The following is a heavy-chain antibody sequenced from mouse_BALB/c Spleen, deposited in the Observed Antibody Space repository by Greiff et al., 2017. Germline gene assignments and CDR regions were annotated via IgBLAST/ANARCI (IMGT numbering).Heavy chain of an antibody. CDR1: GYSITSGYY. J-gene: IGHJ2*01. CDR2: ISYDGSN. V-gene: IGHV3-6*02. D-gene: IGHD2-2*01. Sequence: EVQLQQSGPGLVKPSQSLSLTCSVTGYSITSGYYWNWIRQFPGNKLEWMGYISYDGSNNYNPSLKNRISITRDTSKNQFFLKLNSVTTEDTATYYCARDGYDGKSYWGQGTTLTVSS. CDR3: ARDGYDGKSY.